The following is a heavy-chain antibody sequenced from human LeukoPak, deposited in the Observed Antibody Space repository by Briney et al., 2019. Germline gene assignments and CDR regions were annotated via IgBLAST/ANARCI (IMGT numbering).Heavy chain of an antibody. D-gene: IGHD3-10*01. Sequence: ASVSVSCKASGYTFTRYYMHWVRQAPGKGLEWMGIINPSSGSTSYAQKFQGRVTMTRDTSTSTVYMELSSLRSEDTAVYYCARGVYGSGSYYNSHFDYWGQGTLVTVSS. CDR2: INPSSGST. CDR3: ARGVYGSGSYYNSHFDY. V-gene: IGHV1-46*01. CDR1: GYTFTRYY. J-gene: IGHJ4*02.